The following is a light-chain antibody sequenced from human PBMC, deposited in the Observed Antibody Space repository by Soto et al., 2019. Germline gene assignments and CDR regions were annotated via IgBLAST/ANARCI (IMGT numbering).Light chain of an antibody. CDR2: GAS. CDR1: QSVSSS. CDR3: QQYNNWPWT. J-gene: IGKJ1*01. Sequence: EIMMKQSPATLSVYEGERATLSCRASQSVSSSLSWYQQKPGPPPRLLIYGASTRATGLPASFSGSASATESPPTISRLPSEDFAVYYCQQYNNWPWTFGQGTKVDI. V-gene: IGKV3-15*01.